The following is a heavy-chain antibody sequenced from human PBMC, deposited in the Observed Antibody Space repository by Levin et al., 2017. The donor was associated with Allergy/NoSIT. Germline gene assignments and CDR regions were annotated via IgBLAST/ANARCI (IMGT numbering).Heavy chain of an antibody. V-gene: IGHV4-39*01. D-gene: IGHD6-13*01. CDR2: IYYSGST. Sequence: SETLSLTCTVSGGSISSSSYYWGWIRQPPGKGLEWIGSIYYSGSTYYNPSLKSRVTISVDTSKNQFSLKLSSVTAADTAVYYCARRSPEESSSWYYYMDVWGKGTTVTVSS. CDR3: ARRSPEESSSWYYYMDV. CDR1: GGSISSSSYY. J-gene: IGHJ6*03.